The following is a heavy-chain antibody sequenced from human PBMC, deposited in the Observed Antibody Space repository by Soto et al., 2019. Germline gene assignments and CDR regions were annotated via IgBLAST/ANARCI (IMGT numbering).Heavy chain of an antibody. J-gene: IGHJ6*03. CDR1: GGSISSSTYY. CDR2: IYHSGST. D-gene: IGHD6-13*01. V-gene: IGHV4-39*07. CDR3: ARGTRASAVPLDYMDV. Sequence: SETLSLTCTVSGGSISSSTYYWDWLRQPPGRGLEWIGTIYHSGSTNYNPSLKSRVTISVDTSKNQFSLKLSSVTAADTAVYYCARGTRASAVPLDYMDVWGKGTTVTVSS.